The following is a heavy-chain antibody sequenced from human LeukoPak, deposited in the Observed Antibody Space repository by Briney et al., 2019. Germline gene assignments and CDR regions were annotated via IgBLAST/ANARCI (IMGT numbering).Heavy chain of an antibody. CDR2: ISSSSSYI. V-gene: IGHV3-21*01. J-gene: IGHJ4*02. D-gene: IGHD4-11*01. CDR3: ARDPEIQTTANELDPYYFDY. CDR1: GFTFSSYS. Sequence: KPGGSLRLSCAASGFTFSSYSMNWVRQAPGKGLEWVSSISSSSSYIYYADSVKGRFTISRDNAKNSLYLQMNSLRAEDTAVYYCARDPEIQTTANELDPYYFDYWGQGTLVTVSS.